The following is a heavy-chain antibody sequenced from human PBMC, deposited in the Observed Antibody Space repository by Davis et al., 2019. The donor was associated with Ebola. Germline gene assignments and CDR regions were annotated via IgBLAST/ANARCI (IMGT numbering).Heavy chain of an antibody. V-gene: IGHV3-30*04. CDR2: VSFDGSNT. D-gene: IGHD4-11*01. Sequence: GGSLRLSCAASGFTFSNSAMVWVRQAPGKGLEWVASVSFDGSNTFYADSVIGRFTISKDDPKDTLYLQMSSRRVDDTAVYYCAKEGGYSNGGRFGFWGRGTLVTVSS. J-gene: IGHJ4*02. CDR1: GFTFSNSA. CDR3: AKEGGYSNGGRFGF.